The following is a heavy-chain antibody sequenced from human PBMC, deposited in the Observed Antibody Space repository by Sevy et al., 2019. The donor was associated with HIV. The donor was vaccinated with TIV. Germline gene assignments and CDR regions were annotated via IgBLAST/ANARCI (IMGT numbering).Heavy chain of an antibody. D-gene: IGHD4-17*01. J-gene: IGHJ4*02. CDR2: VSTGGTP. CDR3: ARDRDGDYYFDY. Sequence: GALRLSCAASGLTVSSNSMSWVRQPPGKGLEWVSGVSTGGTPYYADSVKGRFTISRDNSKNTLNLQMNSLRAEDTAVYYCARDRDGDYYFDYWGLGTLVTVSS. V-gene: IGHV3-53*01. CDR1: GLTVSSNS.